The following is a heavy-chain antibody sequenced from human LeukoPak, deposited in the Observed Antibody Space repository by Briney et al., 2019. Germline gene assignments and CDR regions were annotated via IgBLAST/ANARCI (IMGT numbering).Heavy chain of an antibody. CDR2: IYYSGST. CDR1: GGSISSYY. V-gene: IGHV4-59*01. J-gene: IGHJ4*02. Sequence: SETLSLTCTASGGSISSYYWSWIRQPPGKGLEWIGYIYYSGSTNYNPSLKSRVTISVDTSKNQFSLKLSSVTAADTAVYYCARSGSSGYYLYFDYWGQGTLVTVSS. CDR3: ARSGSSGYYLYFDY. D-gene: IGHD3-22*01.